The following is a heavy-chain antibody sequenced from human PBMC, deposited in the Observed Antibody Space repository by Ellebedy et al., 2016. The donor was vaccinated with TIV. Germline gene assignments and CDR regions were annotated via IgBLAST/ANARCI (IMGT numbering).Heavy chain of an antibody. J-gene: IGHJ5*02. CDR3: AAVGGLVAAADLPGFDP. Sequence: GESLKISCAASGFTFDDYAMHWVRQAPGKGLEWVSLISGDGGSTYYADSVKGRFTISRDNSKNSLYLQMNSLRTEDTALYYCAAVGGLVAAADLPGFDPWGQGTLVTVSS. CDR2: ISGDGGST. CDR1: GFTFDDYA. D-gene: IGHD6-13*01. V-gene: IGHV3-43*02.